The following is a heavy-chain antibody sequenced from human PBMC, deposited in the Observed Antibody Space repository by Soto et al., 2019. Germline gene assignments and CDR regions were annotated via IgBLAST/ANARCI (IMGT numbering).Heavy chain of an antibody. V-gene: IGHV4-34*01. D-gene: IGHD5-18*01. Sequence: PSETLSLTCAVYGGSFSGYYWSWIRQPPGKGLEWIGEINHSGSTNYNPSLKSRVTISVDTSKNQFSLKLSSVTAADTAVYYCARGQGRLGIQLWLRARGSYYYYMDVWGKGTTVTVSS. CDR3: ARGQGRLGIQLWLRARGSYYYYMDV. CDR2: INHSGST. J-gene: IGHJ6*03. CDR1: GGSFSGYY.